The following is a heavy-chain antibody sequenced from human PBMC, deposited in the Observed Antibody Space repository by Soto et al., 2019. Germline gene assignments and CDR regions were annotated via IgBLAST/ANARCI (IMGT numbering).Heavy chain of an antibody. CDR2: INHSGST. CDR1: GGSFSGYY. Sequence: SETLSLTCAVYGGSFSGYYWSWIRQPPGKGLEWIGEINHSGSTNYNPSLKSRVTISVDTSKNQFSLKLSSVTAADTAVYYCARLFNSSSSNNYYYYMDVWGKGTTVTVSS. D-gene: IGHD6-6*01. J-gene: IGHJ6*03. CDR3: ARLFNSSSSNNYYYYMDV. V-gene: IGHV4-34*01.